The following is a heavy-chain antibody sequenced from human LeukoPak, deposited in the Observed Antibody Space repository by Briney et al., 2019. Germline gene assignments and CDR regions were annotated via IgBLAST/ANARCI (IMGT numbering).Heavy chain of an antibody. CDR2: IIPIFGTA. J-gene: IGHJ5*02. V-gene: IGHV1-69*05. D-gene: IGHD3-3*01. Sequence: GASVKVSCKVSGYTFTSYYMHWVRQAPGQGLEWMGGIIPIFGTANYAQKFQGRVTLTTDESTSPAYMELSSLRSEDTAVYYCARRDDFWSGYYPWGQGTLVTVSS. CDR3: ARRDDFWSGYYP. CDR1: GYTFTSYY.